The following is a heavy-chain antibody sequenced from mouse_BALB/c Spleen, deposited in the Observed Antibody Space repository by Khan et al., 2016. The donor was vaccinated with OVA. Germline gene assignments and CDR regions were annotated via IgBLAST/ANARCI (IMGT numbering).Heavy chain of an antibody. CDR1: GYTFTNYI. V-gene: IGHV1S136*01. CDR2: INPYNDGA. Sequence: VRLQQSGPELVKPGASVKMSCKASGYTFTNYIIHWVKQKPGQGLEWIGYINPYNDGAKYNEKFKGKATLTSDKSSSTANMELSGLTSEDSADYYCALDHGMSFWFAYLGQGTLVTVSA. CDR3: ALDHGMSFWFAY. J-gene: IGHJ3*01.